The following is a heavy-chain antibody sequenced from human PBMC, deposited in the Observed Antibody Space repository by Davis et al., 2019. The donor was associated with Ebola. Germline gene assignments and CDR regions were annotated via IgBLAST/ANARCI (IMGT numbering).Heavy chain of an antibody. CDR1: GYTFTSYG. D-gene: IGHD3-22*01. Sequence: ASVKVSCKASGYTFTSYGISWVRQAPGQGLEWMGWMNPNSGNTGYAQKFQGRVTMTRNTSISTAYMELSSLRSEDTAVYYCARGRWGNGGYYPFDYWGQGTLVTVSS. J-gene: IGHJ4*02. CDR2: MNPNSGNT. CDR3: ARGRWGNGGYYPFDY. V-gene: IGHV1-8*02.